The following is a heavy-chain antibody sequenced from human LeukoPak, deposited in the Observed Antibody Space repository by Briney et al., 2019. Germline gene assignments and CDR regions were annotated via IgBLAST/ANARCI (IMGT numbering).Heavy chain of an antibody. CDR3: ARALMGYYDILTGYLYP. J-gene: IGHJ5*02. Sequence: GRSLRLSCAASGFTFSSYAMHWVRQAPGKGLEWVGVISYDGSNKYYADSVKGRFTISRNNSKHTLYLQMNRLRAEDTAVYYCARALMGYYDILTGYLYPWGQGTLVTVSS. CDR2: ISYDGSNK. D-gene: IGHD3-9*01. CDR1: GFTFSSYA. V-gene: IGHV3-30*04.